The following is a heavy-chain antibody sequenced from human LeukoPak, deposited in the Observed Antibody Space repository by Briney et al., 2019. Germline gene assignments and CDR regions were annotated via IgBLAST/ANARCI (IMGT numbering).Heavy chain of an antibody. J-gene: IGHJ6*02. CDR3: ARDSGFQYYSGMDV. V-gene: IGHV3-7*01. CDR2: IKQDGSEK. D-gene: IGHD1-26*01. Sequence: GGSLRLSCAASGFTFSSYWMSWVRQAPGKGLEWVANIKQDGSEKFYVDSVKGRFTTSRDNAKNSLYLEMNSLRAEDTAVYYCARDSGFQYYSGMDVWGQGTTVTVSS. CDR1: GFTFSSYW.